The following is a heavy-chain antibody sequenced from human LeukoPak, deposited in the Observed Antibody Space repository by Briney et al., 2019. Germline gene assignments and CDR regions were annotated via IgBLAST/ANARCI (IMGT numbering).Heavy chain of an antibody. J-gene: IGHJ6*03. Sequence: ASVKVSCKASGYTFTGYYMHWVRQAPGQGLEWMGRINPKSGGTNYAQKFQGRVTMTRDTSISTAYMELSRLRSDDTAVYYCARDPLQDYYYYMDVWGKGTTVTVSS. CDR3: ARDPLQDYYYYMDV. CDR2: INPKSGGT. V-gene: IGHV1-2*06. CDR1: GYTFTGYY. D-gene: IGHD1-1*01.